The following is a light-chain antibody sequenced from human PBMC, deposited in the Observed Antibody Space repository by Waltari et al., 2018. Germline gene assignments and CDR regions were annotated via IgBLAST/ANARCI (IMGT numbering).Light chain of an antibody. Sequence: SCRASQSVSRYLAWYQQKPGQARRLLIYNASNWATGIPASFSGSGSGTDSTHTISSLAPGNFAVYYGQKRSNLLRTFGQGTKVEIK. CDR1: QSVSRY. CDR2: NAS. V-gene: IGKV3-11*01. J-gene: IGKJ1*01. CDR3: QKRSNLLRT.